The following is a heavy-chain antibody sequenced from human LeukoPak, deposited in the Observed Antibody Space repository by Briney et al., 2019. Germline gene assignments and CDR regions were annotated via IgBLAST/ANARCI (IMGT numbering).Heavy chain of an antibody. D-gene: IGHD1-7*01. J-gene: IGHJ4*02. CDR3: ARVPEGITGTFFDY. Sequence: ASVKVSCKASGYTFTGYYMHWVRPAPGQGLEWMGWINPNSGGTNYAQKFQGRVTMTRDTSISTAYMELSRLRSDDTAVYYCARVPEGITGTFFDYWGQGTLVTVSS. V-gene: IGHV1-2*02. CDR2: INPNSGGT. CDR1: GYTFTGYY.